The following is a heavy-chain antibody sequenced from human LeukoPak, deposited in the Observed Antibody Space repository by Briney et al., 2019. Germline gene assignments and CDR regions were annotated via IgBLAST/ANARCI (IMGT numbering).Heavy chain of an antibody. V-gene: IGHV4-34*01. CDR3: ARASSRDGYKSFDY. CDR1: GGSFSGYY. J-gene: IGHJ4*02. D-gene: IGHD5-24*01. CDR2: INHSGST. Sequence: NPSETLSLTCAVYGGSFSGYYWSWIRQPPGKGLEWIGEINHSGSTNYNPSLKSRVTISVDTSKNQFSLKLSSVTAADTAVYYCARASSRDGYKSFDYWGQGTLVTVSS.